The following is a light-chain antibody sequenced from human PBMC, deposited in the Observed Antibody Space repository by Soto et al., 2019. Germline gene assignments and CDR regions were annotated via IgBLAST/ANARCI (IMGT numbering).Light chain of an antibody. CDR1: QSVRSK. J-gene: IGKJ5*01. CDR3: QQSNNWHPIT. CDR2: DAS. Sequence: IVMTHSAASLSVSPGERATLSCRASQSVRSKLACYQQKPGQSPRLLIYDASTRSTGIPARFSGSGSGTEFTLPLRSLPYADFEVYYCQQSNNWHPITVGPGTRLEIK. V-gene: IGKV3-15*01.